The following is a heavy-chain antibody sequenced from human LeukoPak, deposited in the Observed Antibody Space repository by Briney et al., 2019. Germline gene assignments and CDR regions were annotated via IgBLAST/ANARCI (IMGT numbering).Heavy chain of an antibody. CDR3: ARGADIVVVPAAISAFDY. Sequence: PSETLSLTCTVSGGSISSGGYYWSWIRQPPGKGLEWIGYIYHSGSTYYNPSLKSRVTISVDRSKNQFSLKLSSVTAADTAVYYCARGADIVVVPAAISAFDYWGQGTLVTVSS. CDR1: GGSISSGGYY. V-gene: IGHV4-30-2*01. J-gene: IGHJ4*02. CDR2: IYHSGST. D-gene: IGHD2-2*02.